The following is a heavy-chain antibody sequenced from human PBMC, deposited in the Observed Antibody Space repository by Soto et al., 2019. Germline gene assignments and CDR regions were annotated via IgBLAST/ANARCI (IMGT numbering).Heavy chain of an antibody. Sequence: QVQLVQSGAEVKKPGASVRVSCRASGYTFNSHGISWVRQAPGQGLEWLGWIIINTGNTNFARKFQGRATLTTDTATRTAYMDLGNLRSDDSAVYFYARRGILGGMDVWGQGTTVIVSS. CDR1: GYTFNSHG. CDR2: IIINTGNT. V-gene: IGHV1-18*04. D-gene: IGHD3-16*01. CDR3: ARRGILGGMDV. J-gene: IGHJ6*02.